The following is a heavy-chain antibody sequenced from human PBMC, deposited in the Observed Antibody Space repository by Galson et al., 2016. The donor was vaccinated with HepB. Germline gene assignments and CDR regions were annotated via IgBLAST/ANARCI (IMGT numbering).Heavy chain of an antibody. CDR2: ISYDGSLT. CDR3: ARSEWLLSDGLDV. V-gene: IGHV3-30*03. CDR1: GFSFSDYA. J-gene: IGHJ3*01. D-gene: IGHD3-3*01. Sequence: SLRLSCAASGFSFSDYAIHWVRQAPGKGLEWVALISYDGSLTYYGDSVKGRFTISRDNSRSTLHLEMNSLRAADTAVYYCARSEWLLSDGLDVWGQGTMVTVSS.